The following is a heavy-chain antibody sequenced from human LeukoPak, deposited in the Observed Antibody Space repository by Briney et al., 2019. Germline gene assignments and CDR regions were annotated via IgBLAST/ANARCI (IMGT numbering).Heavy chain of an antibody. J-gene: IGHJ4*02. CDR2: IKEDGSEK. CDR3: AKGGRGNGEVY. V-gene: IGHV3-7*01. CDR1: GFTFSSYW. D-gene: IGHD2-8*01. Sequence: PGGSLRLSCAVSGFTFSSYWMNWIRQAPGKGLEWVANIKEDGSEKNYVASVKGRFTISRDNAKSSLFLQINDLRAEDTAVYYCAKGGRGNGEVYWGQGTLVTVSS.